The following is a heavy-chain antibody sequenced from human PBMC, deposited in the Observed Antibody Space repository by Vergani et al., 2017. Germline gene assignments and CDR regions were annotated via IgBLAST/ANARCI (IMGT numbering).Heavy chain of an antibody. CDR1: GGSISISSYY. CDR3: ARVRGYTYGYKDP. J-gene: IGHJ5*02. CDR2: ISYSGNT. D-gene: IGHD5-18*01. V-gene: IGHV4-39*07. Sequence: QLQLQESGPGLVKPSETLSLTCTVSGGSISISSYYWGWIRQPPGKGLEWIGTISYSGNTSYNPSLKSRVTISLGTSKNQFPLKLSSVTAADTAVYYCARVRGYTYGYKDPWGQGTLVTVSS.